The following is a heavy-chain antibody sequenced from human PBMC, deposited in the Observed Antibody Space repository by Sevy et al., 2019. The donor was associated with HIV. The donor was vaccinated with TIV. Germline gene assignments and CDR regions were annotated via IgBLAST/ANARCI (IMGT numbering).Heavy chain of an antibody. CDR3: ARKEKPVRGVSYYYGMDV. J-gene: IGHJ6*02. Sequence: SETLSLTCTVSGGSISSSSYYWGWIRQPPGKGLEWIGSIYYSGSTYYNPSLKSRVTISVDTSKNQFSLKLSSVTAADTAVYYCARKEKPVRGVSYYYGMDVWGQGTTVTVSS. CDR1: GGSISSSSYY. CDR2: IYYSGST. D-gene: IGHD3-10*01. V-gene: IGHV4-39*01.